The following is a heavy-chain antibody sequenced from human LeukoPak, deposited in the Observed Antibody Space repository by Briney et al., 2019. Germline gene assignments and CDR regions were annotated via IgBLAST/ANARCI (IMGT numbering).Heavy chain of an antibody. D-gene: IGHD6-6*01. CDR3: AKEYSSSSPMDV. V-gene: IGHV3-23*01. CDR1: VFSLRRFA. Sequence: GGALPLSRLPSVFSLRRFAIPWFRQAPAKELDGVSLSSDSGGRSYYADSVKGRFTISRDNSKDTLYLQMNSLRVEDTAIYYCAKEYSSSSPMDVWGQGTTVTVSS. J-gene: IGHJ6*02. CDR2: SSDSGGRS.